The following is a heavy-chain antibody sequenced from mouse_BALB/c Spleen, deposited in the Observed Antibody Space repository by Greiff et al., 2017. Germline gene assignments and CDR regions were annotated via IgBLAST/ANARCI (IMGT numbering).Heavy chain of an antibody. CDR3: ARGLTGIVDY. CDR2: INPYYGST. Sequence: VQLQQTGPELVKPGASVKISCKASGYSFTDYIMLWVKQSHGKSLEWIGNINPYYGSTSYNLKFTGKATLTVDKSSSTAYMQLNSLTSEDSAVYYCARGLTGIVDYWGQETSVTVSS. CDR1: GYSFTDYI. D-gene: IGHD4-1*01. J-gene: IGHJ4*01. V-gene: IGHV1-39*01.